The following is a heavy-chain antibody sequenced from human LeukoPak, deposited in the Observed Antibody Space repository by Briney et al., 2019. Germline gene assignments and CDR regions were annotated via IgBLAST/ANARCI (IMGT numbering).Heavy chain of an antibody. D-gene: IGHD2-15*01. CDR3: TRWTKYCSGGSCYYFDY. Sequence: PGGSLRLSCTASGFTFGDYAMSWVRQAPGKGLEWVGFIRSKAYGGTTEYAASVKGRFTISRDDSKSIAYLQMNSLKTEDTAVYYCTRWTKYCSGGSCYYFDYWGQGTLVTVSS. CDR1: GFTFGDYA. J-gene: IGHJ4*02. CDR2: IRSKAYGGTT. V-gene: IGHV3-49*04.